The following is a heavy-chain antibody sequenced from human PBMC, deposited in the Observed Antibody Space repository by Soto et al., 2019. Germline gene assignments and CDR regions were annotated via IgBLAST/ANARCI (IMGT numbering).Heavy chain of an antibody. Sequence: EQLVESGGGLIQPGGSLRISCAFSGLTVSRYYMSWVRQAPGKGLDWVSGLYSGGSSSYAESVKGRFTISTDSSKNILFLQMNSLRPEDTAIYYCANSSGHHYYFDSWGQGTLVNVSS. D-gene: IGHD3-22*01. CDR3: ANSSGHHYYFDS. V-gene: IGHV3-53*01. CDR1: GLTVSRYY. CDR2: LYSGGSS. J-gene: IGHJ4*02.